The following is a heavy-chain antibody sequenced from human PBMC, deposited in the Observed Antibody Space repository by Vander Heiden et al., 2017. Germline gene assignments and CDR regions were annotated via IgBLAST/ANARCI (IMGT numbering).Heavy chain of an antibody. CDR2: IYRGDSDT. CDR3: ARPVGEMATAYFDY. Sequence: VQLVQSGAEVKKPVASLQFSCTGSGYRFSSYWSSGVTQMPGKGLEWMGIIYRGDSDTRYSPSFQGQVTVSADKSISTAYLQWSSLKASDTAMYYCARPVGEMATAYFDYWGPGTLVTVSS. V-gene: IGHV5-51*01. CDR1: GYRFSSYW. J-gene: IGHJ4*02. D-gene: IGHD2-21*01.